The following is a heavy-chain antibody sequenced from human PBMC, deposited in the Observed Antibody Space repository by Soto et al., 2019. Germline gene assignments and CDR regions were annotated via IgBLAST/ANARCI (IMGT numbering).Heavy chain of an antibody. CDR3: ARVDWSTSKRGV. CDR1: GDSVSSGASH. Sequence: SETLSLTCTVSGDSVSSGASHWTWIRQSPGKGLEWIGYISHNATADCNPSLRSRVSVSVDTSKNQFSLKLTSATTADTAVYYCARVDWSTSKRGVWGQGTTVTVSS. J-gene: IGHJ6*02. V-gene: IGHV4-61*08. CDR2: ISHNATA. D-gene: IGHD3-9*01.